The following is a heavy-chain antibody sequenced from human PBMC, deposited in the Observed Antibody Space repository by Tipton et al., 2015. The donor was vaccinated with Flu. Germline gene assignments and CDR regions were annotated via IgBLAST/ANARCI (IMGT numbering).Heavy chain of an antibody. V-gene: IGHV4-38-2*01. J-gene: IGHJ3*02. CDR2: ICPGSP. CDR3: ARGDYGDYDHEADAFDI. Sequence: TLSLTCAVSGFSIGSPYCWGWVRQPPGKGLEWIGNICPGSPYYNPSLESRVSMSVDRSKNKLSLGLASVTAADAAMYYCARGDYGDYDHEADAFDIWGQGTLVSVSA. CDR1: GFSIGSPYC. D-gene: IGHD4-17*01.